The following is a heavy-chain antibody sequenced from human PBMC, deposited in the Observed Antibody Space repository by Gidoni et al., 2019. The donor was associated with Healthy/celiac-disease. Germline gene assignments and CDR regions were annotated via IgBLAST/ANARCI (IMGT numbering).Heavy chain of an antibody. CDR2: IIPILGIA. Sequence: QVQLVQSGAEVKKPGSSVKVSCKASGGTFSSYAISWVRQAPGQGLEWMGRIIPILGIAKYEQKFQGRVTITPDKSTSTAYMELSSLRSEETAVYYWARGPPPMGRGGDNWVDPWGQGTLVTVSS. V-gene: IGHV1-69*09. J-gene: IGHJ5*02. CDR1: GGTFSSYA. D-gene: IGHD3-10*01. CDR3: ARGPPPMGRGGDNWVDP.